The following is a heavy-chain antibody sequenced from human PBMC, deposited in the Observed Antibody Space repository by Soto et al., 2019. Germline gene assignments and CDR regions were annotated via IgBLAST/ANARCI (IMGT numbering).Heavy chain of an antibody. CDR2: INHSGST. CDR3: ARGRGTIAAASFDY. D-gene: IGHD6-13*01. V-gene: IGHV4-34*01. J-gene: IGHJ4*02. Sequence: SETLSLTCAVYGGSFSGYYWSWIRQPPGKGLEWIGEINHSGSTNYNPSLKSRVTISVDTSKNQFSLKLSSVTAADTAVYYCARGRGTIAAASFDYWGQGTLVTVSS. CDR1: GGSFSGYY.